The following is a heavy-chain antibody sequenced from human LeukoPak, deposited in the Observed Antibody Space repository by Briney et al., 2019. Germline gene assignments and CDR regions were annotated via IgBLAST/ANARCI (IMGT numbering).Heavy chain of an antibody. CDR1: GGSISNYY. D-gene: IGHD2-15*01. Sequence: KPSETLSLTCSVSGGSISNYYWSWIWQPAGKGLEWIGRIYTTGSTNYNPSLKSRVTMSVDTSKNQFSLKLSSVTAADTAVYYCARDFEYCSGGSCSYYFDYWGQKTVVTVSS. J-gene: IGHJ4*02. V-gene: IGHV4-4*07. CDR2: IYTTGST. CDR3: ARDFEYCSGGSCSYYFDY.